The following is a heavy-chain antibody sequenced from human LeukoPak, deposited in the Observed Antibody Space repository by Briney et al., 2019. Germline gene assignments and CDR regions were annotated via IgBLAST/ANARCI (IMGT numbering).Heavy chain of an antibody. CDR2: IKDKIDGGTT. CDR1: GFTFGNAW. Sequence: GGSLRLSCAASGFTFGNAWMSWVRQAPGKGLEWVGRIKDKIDGGTTEYAAPVKGRFTISRDDSKNTVYLEMNSLKTEDTAVYYCTTVRYDRSSFLDYWGQGTLVTVSS. J-gene: IGHJ4*02. V-gene: IGHV3-15*01. D-gene: IGHD3-22*01. CDR3: TTVRYDRSSFLDY.